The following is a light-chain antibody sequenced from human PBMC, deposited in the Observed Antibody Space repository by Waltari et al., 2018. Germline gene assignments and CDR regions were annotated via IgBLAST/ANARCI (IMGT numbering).Light chain of an antibody. CDR2: KAS. CDR3: QHYDSYSAT. J-gene: IGKJ4*02. CDR1: QSITRW. V-gene: IGKV1-5*03. Sequence: LTKPLSTRQEPLGAKAPIPSRASQSITRWLAWYQQKAGKAPKLLIYKASILESGVPSRFSGGGSGTEFTLTISSLQPDDFATYYCQHYDSYSATFGRGTKVEIK.